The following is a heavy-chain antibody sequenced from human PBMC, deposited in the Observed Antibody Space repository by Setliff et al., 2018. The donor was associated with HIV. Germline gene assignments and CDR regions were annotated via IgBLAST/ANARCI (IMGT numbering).Heavy chain of an antibody. CDR3: ARLSIATRPSFYAMDV. J-gene: IGHJ6*02. CDR1: GFTFSTYS. D-gene: IGHD6-6*01. Sequence: GGSLRLSCAASGFTFSTYSMNWVRQAPGKGLEWVSSIDSSTTYIHYADSVKGRFTISRDNAKNSLFLRMNSLGAEDTAVYYCARLSIATRPSFYAMDVWGHGTTVTVSS. CDR2: IDSSTTYI. V-gene: IGHV3-21*01.